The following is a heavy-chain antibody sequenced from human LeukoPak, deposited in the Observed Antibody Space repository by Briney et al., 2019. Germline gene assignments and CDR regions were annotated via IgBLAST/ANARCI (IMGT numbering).Heavy chain of an antibody. V-gene: IGHV4-34*01. CDR2: INHSGST. J-gene: IGHJ5*02. D-gene: IGHD6-19*01. CDR3: ARTPRIAVAKRWFDP. CDR1: GYYFSGFY. Sequence: PSETLSLTCVVEGYYFSGFYWTWIRQAPGKGLEWIGEINHSGSTNYNPSLKSRVTISVDTSKNQFSLKLSSVTAADTAVYYCARTPRIAVAKRWFDPWGQGTLVTVSS.